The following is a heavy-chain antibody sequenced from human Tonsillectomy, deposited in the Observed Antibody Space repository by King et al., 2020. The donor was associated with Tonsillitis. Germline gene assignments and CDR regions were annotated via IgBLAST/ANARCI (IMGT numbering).Heavy chain of an antibody. Sequence: QLVQSGGGLVQPGGSLRLSCAASGFTFSSYDMHWVRQATGKGLEWVSAIGTAGDTYYPGSVKGRFTISRENAKNSLYLQMNSLRPGDTAVHYCARAGGSYPPFDYRGQGTLVTVSS. V-gene: IGHV3-13*01. CDR1: GFTFSSYD. CDR3: ARAGGSYPPFDY. D-gene: IGHD1-26*01. CDR2: IGTAGDT. J-gene: IGHJ4*02.